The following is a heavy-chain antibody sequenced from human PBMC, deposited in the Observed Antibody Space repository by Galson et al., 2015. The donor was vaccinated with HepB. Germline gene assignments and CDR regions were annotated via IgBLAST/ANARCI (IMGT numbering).Heavy chain of an antibody. D-gene: IGHD2-15*01. CDR2: ISAYNGDS. V-gene: IGHV1-18*01. CDR3: ARHLTDIVDVPGVPGGY. J-gene: IGHJ4*02. Sequence: SVKVSCKASGYTFPNYAFTWVRQAPGQGLEWMGWISAYNGDSEYAQNFQDRVTMNADASTSTVYLELRSLTSDDTAVYYCARHLTDIVDVPGVPGGYWGQGTLVIVSS. CDR1: GYTFPNYA.